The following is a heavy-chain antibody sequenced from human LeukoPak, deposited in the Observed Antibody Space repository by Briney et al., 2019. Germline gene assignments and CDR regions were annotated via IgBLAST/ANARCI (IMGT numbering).Heavy chain of an antibody. CDR2: INPNSGGT. V-gene: IGHV1-2*02. D-gene: IGHD2-21*01. CDR1: GYTFTSYY. J-gene: IGHJ6*03. Sequence: ASVKVSCKASGYTFTSYYMHWVRQAPGQGLEWMGWINPNSGGTNYAQKFQGRVTMTRDTSISTAYMELSRLRSDDTAVYYCAREGGGDTAGYYMDVWGKGTTVTVPS. CDR3: AREGGGDTAGYYMDV.